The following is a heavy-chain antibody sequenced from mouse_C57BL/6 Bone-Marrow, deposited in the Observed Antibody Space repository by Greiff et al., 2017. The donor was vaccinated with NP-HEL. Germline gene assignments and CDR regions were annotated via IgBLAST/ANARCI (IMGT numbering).Heavy chain of an antibody. J-gene: IGHJ2*01. V-gene: IGHV1-63*01. CDR2: IYPGGGYT. CDR1: GYTFTNYW. D-gene: IGHD1-1*01. CDR3: ARSGIYYGSSDVVYFDY. Sequence: QVHVKQSGAELVRPGTSVKMSCKASGYTFTNYWIGWAKQRPGHGLEWIGDIYPGGGYTNYNEKFKGKATLTADKSSSTAYMQFSSLTSEDSAIYYCARSGIYYGSSDVVYFDYWGQGTTLTVSS.